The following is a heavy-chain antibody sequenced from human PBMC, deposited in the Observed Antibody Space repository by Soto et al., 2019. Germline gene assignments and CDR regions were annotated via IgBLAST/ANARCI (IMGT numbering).Heavy chain of an antibody. Sequence: QVQLQQWGAGLLKPSETLSLTCAVYGGSFSGYYWSWIRQPPGKGLEWIGEINHSGSTNYNPSLKSRVTIEVDTSQNPFSLKLSSVSAGETAVYYCARGPGIVVVTATPPPFDYWGQGTLVTVSS. CDR1: GGSFSGYY. CDR2: INHSGST. J-gene: IGHJ4*02. D-gene: IGHD2-21*02. CDR3: ARGPGIVVVTATPPPFDY. V-gene: IGHV4-34*01.